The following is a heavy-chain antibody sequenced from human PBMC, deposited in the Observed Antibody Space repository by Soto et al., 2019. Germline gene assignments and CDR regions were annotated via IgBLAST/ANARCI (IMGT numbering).Heavy chain of an antibody. Sequence: QVQLVQSGAEVRQPASSVKVSCKTSGGTFSSYAISWVRQAPGQGLEWMGGIVPIVDTSTYAQKFQGRVTITADEPTSIVYMELSSLRSDDTAVYYCVRVVAIPGYPDNWGQGTLVTVSS. D-gene: IGHD5-12*01. CDR3: VRVVAIPGYPDN. CDR1: GGTFSSYA. CDR2: IVPIVDTS. V-gene: IGHV1-69*12. J-gene: IGHJ4*02.